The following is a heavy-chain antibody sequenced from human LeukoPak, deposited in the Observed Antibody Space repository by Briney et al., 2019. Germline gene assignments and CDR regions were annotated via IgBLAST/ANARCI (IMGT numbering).Heavy chain of an antibody. Sequence: SETLSLTCTVSGGSISSGGYYWSWIRQHPGKGLEWIGYIYYSGNTYYNPSLKSRVTISVDTSKNQFSLKLSSVTAADTAVYYCARSEAYSSSCLDYWGQGTLVTVSS. V-gene: IGHV4-31*03. D-gene: IGHD6-13*01. J-gene: IGHJ4*02. CDR2: IYYSGNT. CDR1: GGSISSGGYY. CDR3: ARSEAYSSSCLDY.